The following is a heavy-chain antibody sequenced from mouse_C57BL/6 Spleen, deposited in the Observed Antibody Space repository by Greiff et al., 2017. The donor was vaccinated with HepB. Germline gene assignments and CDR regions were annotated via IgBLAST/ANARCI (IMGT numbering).Heavy chain of an antibody. CDR3: ASITTEFAY. J-gene: IGHJ3*01. V-gene: IGHV1-81*01. CDR1: GYTFTSYG. D-gene: IGHD1-1*01. Sequence: QVHVKQSGAELARPGASVKLSCKASGYTFTSYGISWVKQRTGQGLEWIGEIYPRSGNTYYNEKFKGKATLTADKSSSTAYMELRSLTSEDSAVYFCASITTEFAYWGQGTLVTVSA. CDR2: IYPRSGNT.